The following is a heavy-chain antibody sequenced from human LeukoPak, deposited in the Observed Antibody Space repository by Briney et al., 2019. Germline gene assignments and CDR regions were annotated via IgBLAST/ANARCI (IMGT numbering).Heavy chain of an antibody. CDR1: GFSFSFSN. Sequence: PGGSLRLSCAASGFSFSFSNMNWVRQAPGKGLEWVSYISSTNGHTYYADSVNGRFTISRDTAKNSLYLQMNSLRAEDTAVYYCASLRYWGQGTLVTVSS. J-gene: IGHJ4*02. V-gene: IGHV3-21*04. CDR2: ISSTNGHT. CDR3: ASLRY.